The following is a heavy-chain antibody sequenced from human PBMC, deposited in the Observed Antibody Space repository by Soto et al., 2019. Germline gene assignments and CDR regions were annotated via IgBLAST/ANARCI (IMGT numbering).Heavy chain of an antibody. V-gene: IGHV1-69*01. CDR1: GGTFSSYA. CDR3: ARDSRYYYDSSGYSSFDY. J-gene: IGHJ4*02. Sequence: QVQLVQSGAEVKKPGSSVKVSCKASGGTFSSYAISWVRQAPGQGLEWMGGIIPIFGTANYAQKVQGRVTITADESTSTAYVEVSSLRSEDTAVYYCARDSRYYYDSSGYSSFDYWGQGTLVTVSS. D-gene: IGHD3-22*01. CDR2: IIPIFGTA.